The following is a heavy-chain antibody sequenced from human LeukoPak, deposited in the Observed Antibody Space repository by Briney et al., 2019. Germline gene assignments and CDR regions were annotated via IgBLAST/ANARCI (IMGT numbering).Heavy chain of an antibody. V-gene: IGHV7-4-1*02. CDR3: ARGDDILTGYYYGMDV. J-gene: IGHJ6*02. D-gene: IGHD3-9*01. CDR2: INTNTGNP. CDR1: GYTFTSYA. Sequence: ASVKVSCKASGYTFTSYAMNWVRQAPGQGLEWMGWINTNTGNPTYAQGFTGRFVFSLDTSISTAYLQISSLKAEDTAVYYCARGDDILTGYYYGMDVWGQGTTVTVSS.